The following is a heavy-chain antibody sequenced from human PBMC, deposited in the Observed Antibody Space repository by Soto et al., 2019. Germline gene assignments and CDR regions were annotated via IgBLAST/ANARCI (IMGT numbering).Heavy chain of an antibody. D-gene: IGHD1-20*01. CDR3: ARDYDDGITGTTGRVDY. J-gene: IGHJ4*02. Sequence: GGSLRLSRRAVGFTFSGDGVHWVRPAPGKGLEWVAVIWYDGSNKYYADSVKGRFTISRDNSKNTLYLQMNSLRAEDTAVYYCARDYDDGITGTTGRVDYWGQGTLVTVSS. V-gene: IGHV3-33*01. CDR1: GFTFSGDG. CDR2: IWYDGSNK.